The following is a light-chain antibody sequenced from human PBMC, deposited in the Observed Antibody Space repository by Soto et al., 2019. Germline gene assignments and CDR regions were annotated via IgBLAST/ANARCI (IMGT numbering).Light chain of an antibody. J-gene: IGKJ1*01. V-gene: IGKV1-5*03. Sequence: DIQMTQSPSTLSASVGDRVTITCRASQSLNNWLAWFQQKPGKAPKVLIYKVYNLESGVPSRFSGSGSGTEFTLTISSLQPDDFATYYCQQYNSKSWTFGQGTKVEIK. CDR2: KVY. CDR1: QSLNNW. CDR3: QQYNSKSWT.